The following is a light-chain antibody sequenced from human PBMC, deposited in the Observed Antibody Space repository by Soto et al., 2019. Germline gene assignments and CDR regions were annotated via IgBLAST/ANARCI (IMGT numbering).Light chain of an antibody. Sequence: EIVLTQSPGTLSLSPGERATLSCRASQSVSGSSLAWYQLKPGQAPRLLISGASSKATGVPESLSGSESGEAYTFIISRREPADVGMYYCHQYDSFPHTFGQGTELETK. J-gene: IGKJ2*01. CDR1: QSVSGSS. V-gene: IGKV3-20*01. CDR2: GAS. CDR3: HQYDSFPHT.